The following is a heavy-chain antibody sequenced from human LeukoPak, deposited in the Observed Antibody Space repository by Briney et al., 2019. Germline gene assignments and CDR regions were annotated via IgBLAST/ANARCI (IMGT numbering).Heavy chain of an antibody. D-gene: IGHD3-10*01. V-gene: IGHV3-23*01. CDR3: AKATSTVRGIKPWLFYYYYMDV. CDR1: GFPFNTYA. CDR2: ISGGGGTT. J-gene: IGHJ6*03. Sequence: PGGSLRLSCAASGFPFNTYAMSWVRQAPGKGLEWVSSISGGGGTTYYADSVRGRFTISRDNSKNTLYLQMNGLRAEDTAVYYCAKATSTVRGIKPWLFYYYYMDVWGKGTTVTISS.